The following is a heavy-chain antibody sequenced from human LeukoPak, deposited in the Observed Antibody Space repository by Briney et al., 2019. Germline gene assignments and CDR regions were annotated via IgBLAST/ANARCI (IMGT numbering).Heavy chain of an antibody. V-gene: IGHV3-30*04. J-gene: IGHJ4*02. CDR1: GFTFSSYA. Sequence: GGSLRLSCAASGFTFSSYAMHWVRQAPGKGLEWVAVISYDGSNKYYADSVKGRFTISRDNSKNTLYLQMNSLRAEDTAVYYCSDFDYWGQGTLVTVSS. CDR2: ISYDGSNK. CDR3: SDFDY.